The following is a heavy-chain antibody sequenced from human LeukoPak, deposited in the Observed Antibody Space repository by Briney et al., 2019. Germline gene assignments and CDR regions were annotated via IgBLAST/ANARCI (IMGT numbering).Heavy chain of an antibody. CDR3: ARSGDYYDSSGYYYYYYGMDV. CDR2: ISYDGSNK. J-gene: IGHJ6*02. V-gene: IGHV3-30*04. CDR1: GFTFSSYA. D-gene: IGHD3-22*01. Sequence: GGSLRLSCAASGFTFSSYAMHWVRQAPGKGLEWVAVISYDGSNKYYAASVKGRFTTSRDNSKNTLYLQMNSLRAEDTAVYYCARSGDYYDSSGYYYYYYGMDVWGQGTTVTVSS.